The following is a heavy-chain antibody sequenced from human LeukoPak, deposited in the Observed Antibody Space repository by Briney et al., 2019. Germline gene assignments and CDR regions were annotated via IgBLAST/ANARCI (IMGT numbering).Heavy chain of an antibody. J-gene: IGHJ4*02. CDR3: ARDQGYRYGYGDFDY. V-gene: IGHV1-69*01. CDR1: GGXFRSYA. CDR2: IIPIFGTA. Sequence: ASVKVSCKASGGXFRSYAISWVRQAPGQGHEWMGGIIPIFGTANYAQKFQGRVTITADESTSTAYMELSSLRSEDTAVYYCARDQGYRYGYGDFDYWGQGTLVTVSS. D-gene: IGHD5-18*01.